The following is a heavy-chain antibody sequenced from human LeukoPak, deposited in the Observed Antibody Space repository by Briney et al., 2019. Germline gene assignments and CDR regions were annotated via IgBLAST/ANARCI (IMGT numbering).Heavy chain of an antibody. D-gene: IGHD3-10*01. V-gene: IGHV4-34*01. CDR2: INHSGST. Sequence: SETLSLTCAVYGGSFSGYYWSWIRQPPGKGLEWIGEINHSGSTNYNPSLKSRVTISVDTSKNQFSLKLSSVTAADTAVYYCARIGGRGASGSYAYFDYWGQGTLVTVSS. CDR3: ARIGGRGASGSYAYFDY. J-gene: IGHJ4*02. CDR1: GGSFSGYY.